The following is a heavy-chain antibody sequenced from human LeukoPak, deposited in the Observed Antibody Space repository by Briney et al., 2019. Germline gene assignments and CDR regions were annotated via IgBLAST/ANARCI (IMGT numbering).Heavy chain of an antibody. CDR1: GYTFTSYD. CDR2: MNPNSGNT. J-gene: IGHJ5*02. V-gene: IGHV1-8*03. CDR3: ARGSILKPGYSYGSRRYNWFDP. Sequence: ASVKVSCKASGYTFTSYDINWVRQATGQGLEWMGWMNPNSGNTGYAQKFQGRVTITRNTSISTAYMELSSLRSEDTAVYYCARGSILKPGYSYGSRRYNWFDPWGQGTLVTVSS. D-gene: IGHD5-18*01.